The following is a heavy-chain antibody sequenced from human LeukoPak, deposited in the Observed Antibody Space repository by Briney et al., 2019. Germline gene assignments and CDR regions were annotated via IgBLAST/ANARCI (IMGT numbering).Heavy chain of an antibody. CDR3: VRQFAS. J-gene: IGHJ4*02. CDR1: GFTFGDHI. V-gene: IGHV3-48*01. CDR2: VSGSGSTV. Sequence: EGSLGLSCAASGFTFGDHIMNWVRQLPGKRLEWVAYVSGSGSTVYYADSVKGRFTVSRDNGKSSLYLQMNSLRVEDTALYYCVRQFASWGQGTLVTVSS.